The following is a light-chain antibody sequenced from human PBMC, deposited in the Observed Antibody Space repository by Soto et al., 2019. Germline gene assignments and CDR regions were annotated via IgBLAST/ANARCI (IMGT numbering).Light chain of an antibody. J-gene: IGLJ1*01. CDR2: GNS. Sequence: QSVLTQPPSVSGAPGQRVTISCTGSSSNIGAGYDVHWYQQLPGTATKLLIYGNSNRASGVPDRFSGAKSGTSADLASTGLQAEEEADYYGQSYDSSLGYVFGTVTKVTVL. V-gene: IGLV1-40*01. CDR1: SSNIGAGYD. CDR3: QSYDSSLGYV.